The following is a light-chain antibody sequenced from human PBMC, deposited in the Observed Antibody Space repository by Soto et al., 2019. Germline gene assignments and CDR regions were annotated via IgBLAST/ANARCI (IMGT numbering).Light chain of an antibody. V-gene: IGKV3-20*01. CDR1: QSVGSNY. CDR3: HQYGSSPFA. Sequence: IMLTQSPCTLSLSPGEGATLSCRASQSVGSNYLAWYQQKPGQAPRLLIYGASTRATGIPDRFSGSGSGTDFALTISRLEPEDFAVYYCHQYGSSPFAFGPGTKVDI. CDR2: GAS. J-gene: IGKJ3*01.